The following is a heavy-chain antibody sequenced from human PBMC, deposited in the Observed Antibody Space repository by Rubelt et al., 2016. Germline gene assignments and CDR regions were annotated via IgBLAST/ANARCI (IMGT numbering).Heavy chain of an antibody. Sequence: QLQLQESGPGLVKPSETLSLTCTVSGGSISSSSYYWSWIRQPPGKGLEWIGYIYYSGSTNYNPSLKSRVTISVDTSKNQFFLKLSSVTAADTAVDYCASATLYQRSDYWGQGTLVTVSS. J-gene: IGHJ4*02. CDR2: IYYSGST. CDR1: GGSISSSSYY. D-gene: IGHD2-8*01. V-gene: IGHV4-61*01. CDR3: ASATLYQRSDY.